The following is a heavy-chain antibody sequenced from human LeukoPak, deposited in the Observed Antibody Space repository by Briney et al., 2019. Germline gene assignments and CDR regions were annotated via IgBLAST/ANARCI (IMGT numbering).Heavy chain of an antibody. CDR3: AKDRTHSYDSSGYLDY. J-gene: IGHJ4*02. Sequence: GRSLRLSCAASGFTFDDYAMHWVRQAPGKGLEWVSGISWNSGSIGYADSVKGRFTISRDNAKNSLYLQMNSLRAEDTALYYCAKDRTHSYDSSGYLDYWGQGTLVTVPS. V-gene: IGHV3-9*01. CDR1: GFTFDDYA. CDR2: ISWNSGSI. D-gene: IGHD3-22*01.